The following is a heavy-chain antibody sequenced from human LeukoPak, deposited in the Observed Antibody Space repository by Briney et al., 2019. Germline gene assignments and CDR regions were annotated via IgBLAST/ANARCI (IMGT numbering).Heavy chain of an antibody. D-gene: IGHD4-17*01. J-gene: IGHJ6*02. CDR1: GDSVSSNSAA. CDR3: ARDLTVSGPTDGMDV. Sequence: SQTLSLTCAISGDSVSSNSAAWNWIRQSPSRGLEWLGRTCYRSKWYYDYAVSVKSRTTINPDTSKNQFFLQLNSVTPEDTAVYYCARDLTVSGPTDGMDVWGQGTTVTVSS. V-gene: IGHV6-1*01. CDR2: TCYRSKWYY.